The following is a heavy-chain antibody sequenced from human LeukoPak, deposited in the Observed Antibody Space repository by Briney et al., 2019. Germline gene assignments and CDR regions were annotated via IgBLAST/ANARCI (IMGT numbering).Heavy chain of an antibody. CDR1: GYTFTGYY. D-gene: IGHD2-21*02. Sequence: PGGSLRLSCAASGYTFTGYYMHWVRQAPGQGLEWMGWINPNSGGTNYAQKFQGRVTMTRDTSISTAYMELSRLRSDDTAVYYCASLGGDEIYMDVWGKGTTVTVSS. CDR2: INPNSGGT. V-gene: IGHV1-2*02. J-gene: IGHJ6*03. CDR3: ASLGGDEIYMDV.